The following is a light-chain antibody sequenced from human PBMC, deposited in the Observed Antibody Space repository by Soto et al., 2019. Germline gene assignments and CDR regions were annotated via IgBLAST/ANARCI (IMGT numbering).Light chain of an antibody. CDR3: QVWDSGRDHVV. V-gene: IGLV3-21*04. J-gene: IGLJ2*01. CDR2: YDS. Sequence: SSELTQPPSVSVAPGETARITCGGNNIGSKSVHWYQQRPGQAPVLVIYYDSGRPSGIPERFSGSNSGNTATLTINRVEAGDEDDYYCQVWDSGRDHVVFGGGTKLTVL. CDR1: NIGSKS.